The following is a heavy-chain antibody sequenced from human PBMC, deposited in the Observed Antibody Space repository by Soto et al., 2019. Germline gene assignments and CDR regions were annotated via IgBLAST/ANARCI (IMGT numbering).Heavy chain of an antibody. CDR3: ASAILGDEAWFDR. D-gene: IGHD2-21*02. CDR2: VSAYTNTP. J-gene: IGHJ5*02. V-gene: IGHV1-18*01. CDR1: CYTFTNSG. Sequence: SVKVSCNAPCYTFTNSGVTWARRAPGQALEWMGCVSAYTNTPNSAQKFQGRGTMTIDTSTRTAYMDLRSLTSDATAALSCASAILGDEAWFDRSGEGPLVTV.